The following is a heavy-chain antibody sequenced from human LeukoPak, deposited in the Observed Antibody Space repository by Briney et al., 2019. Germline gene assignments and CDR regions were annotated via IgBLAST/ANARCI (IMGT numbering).Heavy chain of an antibody. J-gene: IGHJ4*02. CDR3: ARDPIVLMVHAPSSFDY. V-gene: IGHV4-39*02. Sequence: PSETLSLTCTVSGGSISSSSYYWGWIRQPPGKGLEWIGSIYYSGSTYYNPSLKSRVTISVDTSKNQFSLKLSSVTAADTAVYYCARDPIVLMVHAPSSFDYWGQGTLVTVSS. CDR1: GGSISSSSYY. D-gene: IGHD2-8*01. CDR2: IYYSGST.